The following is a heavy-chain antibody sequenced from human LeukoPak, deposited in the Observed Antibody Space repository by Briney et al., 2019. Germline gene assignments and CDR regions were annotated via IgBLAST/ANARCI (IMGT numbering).Heavy chain of an antibody. CDR1: GGSFSGYY. Sequence: ETLSLTCAVYGGSFSGYYWSWIRQPPGKGLEWVLTIGGSGGDTYYADSVKGRFTISRDNSKNTLYLQVNSLRVEDTAVYYCAKPLVAVADYDYWGQGTLVTVSS. D-gene: IGHD6-19*01. V-gene: IGHV3-23*01. CDR2: IGGSGGDT. CDR3: AKPLVAVADYDY. J-gene: IGHJ4*02.